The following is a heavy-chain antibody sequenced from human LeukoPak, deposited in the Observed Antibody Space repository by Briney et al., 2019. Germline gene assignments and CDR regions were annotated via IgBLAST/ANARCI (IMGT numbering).Heavy chain of an antibody. Sequence: GESLKISCKVSGYSFITYYIAWVRQMPGKGLEWMGIIYPGGSDTRYSPSFQGQVTISSDKSIGTAYLQWSSLKASDTAMYYCARQVYTDMSAFDYWGQGTLVTVSS. CDR2: IYPGGSDT. CDR3: ARQVYTDMSAFDY. J-gene: IGHJ4*02. V-gene: IGHV5-51*01. CDR1: GYSFITYY. D-gene: IGHD5-18*01.